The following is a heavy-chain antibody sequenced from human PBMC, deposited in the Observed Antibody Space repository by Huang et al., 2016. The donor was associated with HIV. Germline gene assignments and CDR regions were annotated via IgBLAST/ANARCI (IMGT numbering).Heavy chain of an antibody. CDR1: GASISASYS. CDR3: ARVASYDSISYYFDH. D-gene: IGHD3-22*01. V-gene: IGHV4-30-2*01. CDR2: IYHRWST. Sequence: QLQLQESGSRLVKPSQTLSLTCAVSGASISASYSGTWIRQPPGKGPEWLGYIYHRWSTSYNPSVKSRVTISMDTSKSEFSLKLTSVTAADSAVYYCARVASYDSISYYFDHWGQGALVTVSS. J-gene: IGHJ4*02.